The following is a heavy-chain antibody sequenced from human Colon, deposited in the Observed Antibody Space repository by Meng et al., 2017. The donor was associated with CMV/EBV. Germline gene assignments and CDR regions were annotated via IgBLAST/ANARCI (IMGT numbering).Heavy chain of an antibody. CDR1: GFTFSSYW. Sequence: GGSLRLSCAASGFTFSSYWMSWVRQAPGKGLEWVANIKQDGSEKYYVDSVKGRFTISRDNAKNSLYLQMNSLRAEDTAVYYCARYVTIFGVVIYGMDVWGQGTLVTVSS. CDR2: IKQDGSEK. D-gene: IGHD3-3*01. J-gene: IGHJ6*02. V-gene: IGHV3-7*01. CDR3: ARYVTIFGVVIYGMDV.